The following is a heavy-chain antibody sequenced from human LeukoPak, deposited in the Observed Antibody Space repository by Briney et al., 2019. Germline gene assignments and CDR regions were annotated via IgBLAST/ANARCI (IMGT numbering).Heavy chain of an antibody. J-gene: IGHJ4*02. CDR1: GFTFSSYW. V-gene: IGHV3-74*01. Sequence: GGSLRLSCAASGFTFSSYWMHWVRQAPGKGLAWVSRINSDGSSTSYADSVKGRFTISRDNAKNTLYLQMNSLRAEDTAVYYCARGVAVAGPDYWGQGTLVTVSS. CDR2: INSDGSST. CDR3: ARGVAVAGPDY. D-gene: IGHD6-19*01.